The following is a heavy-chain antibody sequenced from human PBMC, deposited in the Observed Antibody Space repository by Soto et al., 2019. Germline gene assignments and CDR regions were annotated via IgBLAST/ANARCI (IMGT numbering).Heavy chain of an antibody. CDR3: ASLGGVVRGGYCCSGMDV. CDR1: VYSVTSYW. D-gene: IGHD3-3*01. CDR2: IYPGDSDT. J-gene: IGHJ6*04. V-gene: IGHV5-51*01. Sequence: GAALKISGKGSVYSVTSYWSGWVRQIPGKGLEWMGIIYPGDSDTRYSPSFQGQVTISADKSISTAYLQWSSLKASDTAMYYCASLGGVVRGGYCCSGMDVWGKGTTVTVSS.